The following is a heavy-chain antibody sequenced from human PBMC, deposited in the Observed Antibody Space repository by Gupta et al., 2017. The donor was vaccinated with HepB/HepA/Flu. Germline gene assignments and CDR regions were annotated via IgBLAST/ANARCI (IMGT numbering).Heavy chain of an antibody. CDR2: INPNSGAT. J-gene: IGHJ4*02. D-gene: IGHD2-21*01. CDR3: ARDSLSTTTTQGYSDFDY. V-gene: IGHV1-2*02. CDR1: GYTFTGNY. Sequence: QVHLVQSGAEVKKPGASVKVSCQTSGYTFTGNYLHWVRQATGQGLEWMAWINPNSGATDYAEKFQGRLTVTRDTSISTAYMELNGLGTDDTAMYYCARDSLSTTTTQGYSDFDYWGRGTLVAVSS.